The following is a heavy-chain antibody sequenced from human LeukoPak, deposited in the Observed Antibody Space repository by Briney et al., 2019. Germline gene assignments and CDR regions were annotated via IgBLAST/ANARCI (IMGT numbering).Heavy chain of an antibody. Sequence: PGGSLRLSCAASGFTFSSYAMSWVRQAPGKGLEWVSAISGSGASTYYADSVKGRFTISRDNSKNTLYLQMNSLRAEDTAVYYCAKGRYTSGWQRGDWFDPWGQGTLVTVSS. CDR3: AKGRYTSGWQRGDWFDP. CDR1: GFTFSSYA. CDR2: ISGSGAST. V-gene: IGHV3-23*01. J-gene: IGHJ5*02. D-gene: IGHD6-19*01.